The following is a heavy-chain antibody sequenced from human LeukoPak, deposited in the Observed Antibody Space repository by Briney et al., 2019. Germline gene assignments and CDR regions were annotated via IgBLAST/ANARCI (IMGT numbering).Heavy chain of an antibody. V-gene: IGHV3-64*01. Sequence: GGSLRLSCAASGFTFSSYAMHWVRQAPGKGLEYVSAISSNGGSTYYANSVKGRFTISRDNSKNTLYLQMGSLRAEDTAVYYCARGASTVVKLEDNWFDPWGQGTLVTVSS. J-gene: IGHJ5*02. D-gene: IGHD4-23*01. CDR3: ARGASTVVKLEDNWFDP. CDR1: GFTFSSYA. CDR2: ISSNGGST.